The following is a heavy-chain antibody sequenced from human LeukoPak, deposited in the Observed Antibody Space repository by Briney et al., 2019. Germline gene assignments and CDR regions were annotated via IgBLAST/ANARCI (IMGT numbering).Heavy chain of an antibody. J-gene: IGHJ3*02. CDR1: GGTFTSYY. Sequence: ASVKVSCKASGGTFTSYYAHWVRQAPGQGLEWMGGIIPIFGTANYAQKFQGRVTITADKSTSTAYMELSSLRSEDTAVYYCARRKNYDSSGYRNAFDIWGQGTMVTVSS. CDR3: ARRKNYDSSGYRNAFDI. D-gene: IGHD3-22*01. V-gene: IGHV1-69*06. CDR2: IIPIFGTA.